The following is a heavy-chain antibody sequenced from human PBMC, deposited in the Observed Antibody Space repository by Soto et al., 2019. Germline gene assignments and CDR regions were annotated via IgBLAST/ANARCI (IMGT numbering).Heavy chain of an antibody. V-gene: IGHV4-31*03. CDR2: IYYSGST. Sequence: SETLSLTCTVSDGSISSGGYYWSWIRQHPGKGLEWIGYIYYSGSTYYNPSLKSRVTISVDTSKNQFSLKLSSVTAADTAVYYCARGFLDMRGMDVWGQGTTVTVSS. CDR3: ARGFLDMRGMDV. J-gene: IGHJ6*02. D-gene: IGHD3-3*01. CDR1: DGSISSGGYY.